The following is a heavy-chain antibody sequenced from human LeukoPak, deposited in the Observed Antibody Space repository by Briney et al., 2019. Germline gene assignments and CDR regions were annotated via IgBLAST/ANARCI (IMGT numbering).Heavy chain of an antibody. CDR1: GGSISSSSYY. V-gene: IGHV4-39*07. CDR2: IYYSGNT. Sequence: SETLSLTCTVSGGSISSSSYYWGWIRQPPGKGLEWIGSIYYSGNTYYNPSLKSRVTISGDTSKNQFSLRLTSVTAADTAVYYCTLGGDFDYWGQGTLVTVSS. CDR3: TLGGDFDY. J-gene: IGHJ4*02. D-gene: IGHD2-21*01.